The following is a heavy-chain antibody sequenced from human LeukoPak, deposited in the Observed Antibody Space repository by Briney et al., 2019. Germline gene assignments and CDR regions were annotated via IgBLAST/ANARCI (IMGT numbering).Heavy chain of an antibody. Sequence: PSETLSLTCGVYGGCFSGYFWSWIRQPPGKGLEWIGEINHGGSTNYNPALKSRVTISVDTSKSQFSLKLTSATAADTAVYYCARRAGMTSVDYWGQGTLVTVST. CDR2: INHGGST. CDR1: GGCFSGYF. D-gene: IGHD2-2*01. CDR3: ARRAGMTSVDY. J-gene: IGHJ4*02. V-gene: IGHV4-34*01.